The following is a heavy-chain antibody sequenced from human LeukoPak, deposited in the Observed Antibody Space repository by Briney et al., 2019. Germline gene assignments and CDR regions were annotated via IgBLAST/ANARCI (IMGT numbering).Heavy chain of an antibody. V-gene: IGHV3-74*01. D-gene: IGHD6-19*01. CDR2: IRSDGSDT. CDR1: GFTFSDTW. J-gene: IGHJ4*02. CDR3: AKDVVGQQWPENY. Sequence: PGGSLRLSCAASGFTFSDTWMHWVRQAPGKGLVWVSRIRSDGSDTRYAESVKGRFTISRDNSKNTLYLQMSSLRSEDTAVYFCAKDVVGQQWPENYWGQGTLVTVSS.